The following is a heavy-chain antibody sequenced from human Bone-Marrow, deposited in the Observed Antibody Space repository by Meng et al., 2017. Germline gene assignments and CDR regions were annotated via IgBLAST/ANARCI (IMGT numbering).Heavy chain of an antibody. CDR1: GYSISSGYY. J-gene: IGHJ4*02. CDR2: INHSGST. D-gene: IGHD3-10*01. V-gene: IGHV4-38-2*02. CDR3: ARGLRYYYGSGSYYNPVHPFDY. Sequence: SETLSLTCTVSGYSISSGYYWGWIRQPPGKGLEWIGEINHSGSTNYNPSLKSRVTISVDTSKNQFSLKLSSVTAADTAVYYCARGLRYYYGSGSYYNPVHPFDYWGQGTLVTVSS.